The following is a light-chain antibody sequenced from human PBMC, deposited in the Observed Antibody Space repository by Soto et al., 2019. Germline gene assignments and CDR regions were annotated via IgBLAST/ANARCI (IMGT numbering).Light chain of an antibody. J-gene: IGLJ1*01. CDR3: CSYAGSSTV. CDR1: SSDVGSYNL. V-gene: IGLV2-23*02. Sequence: QSVLTQPASVSGSPGQSITISCTGTSSDVGSYNLVSWYQQHPGKAPKLMIYEVSKRPSGVSNRFSGSKSGNTASLTISGLQAEDEADYSCCSYAGSSTVFGTGTRSPP. CDR2: EVS.